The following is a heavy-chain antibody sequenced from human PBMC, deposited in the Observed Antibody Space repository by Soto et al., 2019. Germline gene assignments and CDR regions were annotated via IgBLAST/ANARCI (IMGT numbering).Heavy chain of an antibody. D-gene: IGHD2-21*01. CDR3: ARHGELGDYGAY. CDR2: TYNSGST. Sequence: SETLSLTCTVSGGSISTYYWSWIRQPPGKGLEWIGYTYNSGSTNYNPSLSSRVSISADTSKNQFSLRLSSVTDADTAVYYCARHGELGDYGAYWGQGTLVTVSS. V-gene: IGHV4-59*08. CDR1: GGSISTYY. J-gene: IGHJ4*02.